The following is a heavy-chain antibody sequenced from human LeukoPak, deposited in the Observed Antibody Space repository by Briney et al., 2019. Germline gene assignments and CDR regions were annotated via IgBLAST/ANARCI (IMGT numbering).Heavy chain of an antibody. CDR3: ARGSRKNDDYGGNSDVHGY. CDR2: ISSSSSYI. J-gene: IGHJ4*02. D-gene: IGHD4-23*01. Sequence: PGGSLRLSCAAAGFTFSSYSMNWVRQAPGKGLEWVSSISSSSSYIYYADSVKGRFTISRDNAKNSLYLQMNSLRAEDTAVYYCARGSRKNDDYGGNSDVHGYWGQGTLVTVSS. CDR1: GFTFSSYS. V-gene: IGHV3-21*01.